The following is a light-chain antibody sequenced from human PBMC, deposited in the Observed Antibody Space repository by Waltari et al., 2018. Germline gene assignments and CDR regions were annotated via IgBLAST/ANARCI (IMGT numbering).Light chain of an antibody. V-gene: IGLV7-46*01. Sequence: AVVTQEPSLTVSPGGTVTLTCGASAGTVTSGQYPYCFQRKPGQVPRTLIYGTSNKHSLTPARFSGSLIGGKAALTLSGAQPEDEAEYYCLLWYSGARWVFGGGTKLSVL. J-gene: IGLJ3*02. CDR2: GTS. CDR3: LLWYSGARWV. CDR1: AGTVTSGQY.